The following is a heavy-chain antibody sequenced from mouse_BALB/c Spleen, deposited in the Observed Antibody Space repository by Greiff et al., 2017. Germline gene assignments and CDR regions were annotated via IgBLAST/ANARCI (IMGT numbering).Heavy chain of an antibody. J-gene: IGHJ2*01. V-gene: IGHV1-18*01. Sequence: EVQLQQSGPELVKPGASVKIPCKASGYTFTDYNMDWVKQSHGKSLEWIGDITPNNGGTIYNQKFKGKATLTADKSSSTAYMELRSLTSEDTAVYYCARARYYDGSSYTDSWGQGTTLTVSS. CDR1: GYTFTDYN. CDR2: ITPNNGGT. D-gene: IGHD1-1*01. CDR3: ARARYYDGSSYTDS.